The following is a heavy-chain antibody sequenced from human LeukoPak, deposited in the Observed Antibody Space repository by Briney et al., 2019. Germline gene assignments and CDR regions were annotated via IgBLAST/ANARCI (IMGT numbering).Heavy chain of an antibody. CDR2: IYTSGST. J-gene: IGHJ4*02. CDR1: RGSISSYY. V-gene: IGHV4-4*07. Sequence: PSETLSLTCTVSRGSISSYYWTWMRQPAAKGLEWIGRIYTSGSTDYNPSLKSRVTMSVDTSKNQFSLKLTSVTAADTAVYYCARYSGYDSFDYWGQGTLVTVSS. D-gene: IGHD5-12*01. CDR3: ARYSGYDSFDY.